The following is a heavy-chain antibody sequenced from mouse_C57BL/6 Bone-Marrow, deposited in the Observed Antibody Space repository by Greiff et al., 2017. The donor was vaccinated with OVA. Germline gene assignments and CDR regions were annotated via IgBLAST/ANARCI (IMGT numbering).Heavy chain of an antibody. Sequence: VQLQQSGAELVRPGASVTLSCKASGYTFTDYEMHWVKQTPVHGLEWIGAIDPVTGGTAYNQKFKGKAILTAAKSSSTAYMELRSLTSEDSAVYYGTRRGYGSSYDYYAMDYWGQGTSVTVSS. D-gene: IGHD1-1*01. CDR3: TRRGYGSSYDYYAMDY. CDR2: IDPVTGGT. V-gene: IGHV1-15*01. J-gene: IGHJ4*01. CDR1: GYTFTDYE.